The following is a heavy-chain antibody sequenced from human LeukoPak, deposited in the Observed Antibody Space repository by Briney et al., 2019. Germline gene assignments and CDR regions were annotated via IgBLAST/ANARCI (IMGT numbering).Heavy chain of an antibody. CDR1: RFTFSDSS. V-gene: IGHV3-48*01. J-gene: IGHJ3*02. CDR2: ISSTSTII. Sequence: GRSLRLSCAASRFTFSDSSMNWVRQAPGEGLEWVPYISSTSTIIYYADSVKGRFTISRDNAKNSMYLQMNSLRAEDTAVYYCAREPSQGAFDIWGQGTMVTVSS. CDR3: AREPSQGAFDI.